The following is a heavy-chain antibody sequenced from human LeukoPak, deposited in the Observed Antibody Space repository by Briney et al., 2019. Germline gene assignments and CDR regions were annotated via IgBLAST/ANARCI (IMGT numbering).Heavy chain of an antibody. J-gene: IGHJ5*02. Sequence: GGSLRLSCAASGFTFSSYWMHWVRQAPGKGLVWVSRINTDGSSTSYADSVKGRFTISRDNAKNTLYLQMNSLRAEDTAVYYCAKGEYSSSPFDPWGQGTLVTVSS. V-gene: IGHV3-74*01. CDR3: AKGEYSSSPFDP. CDR1: GFTFSSYW. D-gene: IGHD6-6*01. CDR2: INTDGSST.